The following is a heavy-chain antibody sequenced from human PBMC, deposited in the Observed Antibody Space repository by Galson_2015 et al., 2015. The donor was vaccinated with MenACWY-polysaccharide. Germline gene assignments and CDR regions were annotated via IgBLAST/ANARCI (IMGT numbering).Heavy chain of an antibody. CDR1: GFTVSSNY. D-gene: IGHD2-2*01. CDR3: ARGKRYCSSTSCRRWALDV. CDR2: IYSGGST. J-gene: IGHJ6*04. V-gene: IGHV3-53*01. Sequence: SLRLSCAASGFTVSSNYMSWVRQAPGKGLEWVSVIYSGGSTYYADSVKGRFTISRDNSKNTLYLQMNSLRAEDTAVYYCARGKRYCSSTSCRRWALDVWGKGTTVTVSS.